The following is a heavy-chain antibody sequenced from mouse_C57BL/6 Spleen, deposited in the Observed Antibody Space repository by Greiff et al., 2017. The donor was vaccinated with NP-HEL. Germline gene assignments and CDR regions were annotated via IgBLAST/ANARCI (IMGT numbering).Heavy chain of an antibody. CDR1: GFNIKDYY. CDR2: IDPEDGDT. D-gene: IGHD1-1*01. CDR3: TSPYGSSLYWYFDV. J-gene: IGHJ1*03. Sequence: EVKLMESGAELVRPGASVKLSCTASGFNIKDYYMHWVKQRPEQGLEWIGRIDPEDGDTEYAPKFQGKATMTADTSSNTAYLQLSSLTSEDTAVYYCTSPYGSSLYWYFDVWGTGTTVTVSS. V-gene: IGHV14-1*01.